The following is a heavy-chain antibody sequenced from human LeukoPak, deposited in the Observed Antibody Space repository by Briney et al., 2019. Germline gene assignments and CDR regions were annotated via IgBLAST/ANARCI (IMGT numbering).Heavy chain of an antibody. Sequence: GRSQKLSCVASGFIFSNHAMHWVRQAPGKGLEWVAIISSDGRNAYYADSVRGRFGISRDNSKNTVYLQMNTLRSEDTAMYYCTKDRSQEAIYKGALDVWGQGTTVTVSS. CDR2: ISSDGRNA. CDR3: TKDRSQEAIYKGALDV. CDR1: GFIFSNHA. V-gene: IGHV3-30*09. J-gene: IGHJ6*02. D-gene: IGHD5-24*01.